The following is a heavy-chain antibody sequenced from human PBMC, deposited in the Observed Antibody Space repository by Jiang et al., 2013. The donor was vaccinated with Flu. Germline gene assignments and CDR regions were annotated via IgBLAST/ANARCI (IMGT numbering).Heavy chain of an antibody. CDR3: ARSLCGGDCYFTSPFDY. J-gene: IGHJ4*02. Sequence: LEWIGSIYYSGSTYYNPSLKSRVTISVDTSKNQFSLKLSPVTAADTAVYYCARSLCGGDCYFTSPFDYWGQGTLVTVSS. CDR2: IYYSGST. D-gene: IGHD2-21*01. V-gene: IGHV4-39*07.